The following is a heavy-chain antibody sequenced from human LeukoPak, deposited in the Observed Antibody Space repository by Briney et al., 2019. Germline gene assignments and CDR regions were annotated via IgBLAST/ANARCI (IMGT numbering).Heavy chain of an antibody. CDR3: ARETGGSFEYFDY. J-gene: IGHJ4*02. D-gene: IGHD7-27*01. CDR2: INPTGGST. Sequence: ASVKVSCKASGYTFPSYFMHWVRQAPGQGLEWMGIINPTGGSTTYAQKFQGRVTMTRDTSITTAYMGLSSLRSDDTAVYYCARETGGSFEYFDYWGQGTLVTVSS. CDR1: GYTFPSYF. V-gene: IGHV1-46*01.